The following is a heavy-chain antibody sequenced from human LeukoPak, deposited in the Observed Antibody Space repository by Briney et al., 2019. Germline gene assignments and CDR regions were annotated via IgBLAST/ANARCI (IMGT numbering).Heavy chain of an antibody. Sequence: ASVKVSCKASGYTFTSYGISWVRQAPGQGLEWMGWISAYNGNTNYAQKLQGRVTMTTDTSTSTAYMELRSLRSDDTAVYYCARVYSSGWMHYYYYYYMDVWGKGTTVTVSS. CDR1: GYTFTSYG. CDR3: ARVYSSGWMHYYYYYYMDV. J-gene: IGHJ6*03. V-gene: IGHV1-18*01. CDR2: ISAYNGNT. D-gene: IGHD6-19*01.